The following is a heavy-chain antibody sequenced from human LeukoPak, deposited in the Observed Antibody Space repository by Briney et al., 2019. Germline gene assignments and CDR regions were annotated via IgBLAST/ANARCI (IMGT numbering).Heavy chain of an antibody. CDR2: INPNSGGT. CDR1: GYTFTGYH. D-gene: IGHD6-13*01. J-gene: IGHJ5*02. V-gene: IGHV1-2*02. Sequence: ASVKVSCKASGYTFTGYHMHWVRQAPGQGLEWMGWINPNSGGTNYAQNFQGRVTMTRGTSISTAYMELTRLTSDDAAVYYCARQSSSWRGDWVDPWGQGTLVTVSS. CDR3: ARQSSSWRGDWVDP.